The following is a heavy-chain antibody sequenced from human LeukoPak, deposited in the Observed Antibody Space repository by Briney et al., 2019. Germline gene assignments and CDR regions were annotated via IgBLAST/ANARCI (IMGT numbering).Heavy chain of an antibody. CDR2: IYSGDSDT. CDR1: GDSAAFKW. V-gene: IGHV5-51*01. CDR3: AGREGFSDTRNWFDP. J-gene: IGHJ5*02. D-gene: IGHD3-3*01. Sequence: GESLKISCMFSGDSAAFKWIAWVRQMPGRGLEWMGIIYSGDSDTRYSPSFQDQVSISVDKSIYTAYLQWHSLKASDTAIYYCAGREGFSDTRNWFDPWGQGTLVTVSS.